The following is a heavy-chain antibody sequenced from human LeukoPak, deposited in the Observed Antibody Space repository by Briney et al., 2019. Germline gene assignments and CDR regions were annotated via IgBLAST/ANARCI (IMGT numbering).Heavy chain of an antibody. CDR3: ARHEDYPGFGGGFAP. V-gene: IGHV4-59*08. CDR2: IYYSGAT. CDR1: GDSMSGYY. Sequence: SETLSLTCSVSGDSMSGYYWSWIRQPPGKGLEWIGYIYYSGATRYNPSLMSRVTISADTSKNHFSLKLFSVTAADTAVYYCARHEDYPGFGGGFAPWGQGFLVTVTS. J-gene: IGHJ5*02. D-gene: IGHD1-14*01.